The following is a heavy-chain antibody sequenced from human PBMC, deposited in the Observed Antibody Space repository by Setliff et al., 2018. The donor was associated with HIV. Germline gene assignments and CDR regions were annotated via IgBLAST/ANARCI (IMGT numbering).Heavy chain of an antibody. J-gene: IGHJ6*02. V-gene: IGHV3-49*04. CDR3: TRATMYSSSWFAVYSYYGMDV. CDR1: GFSFRDYG. D-gene: IGHD6-13*01. CDR2: IRTEAYGGTT. Sequence: PGESLRLSCLGSGFSFRDYGMNWVRQAPGKGLEWLSFIRTEAYGGTTEYAASVKGRFSISRDDSKNTAYLQMSSLKIEDTGVYYCTRATMYSSSWFAVYSYYGMDVWGQGTTVTVSS.